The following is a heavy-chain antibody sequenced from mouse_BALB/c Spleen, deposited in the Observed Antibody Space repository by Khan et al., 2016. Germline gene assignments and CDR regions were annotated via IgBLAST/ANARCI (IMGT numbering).Heavy chain of an antibody. CDR2: ISHSGST. CDR1: GYSITSDFA. Sequence: EVQLQESGPGLVKPSQSLSLTCTVTGYSITSDFAWNWIRQFPGNELEWMGYISHSGSTSYNPSLKSRFSIHRDTSKNQFFLQLNSVTAEDPATYYCARGYYYGKGYFDYWGQGTTLTVSS. CDR3: ARGYYYGKGYFDY. V-gene: IGHV3-2*02. J-gene: IGHJ2*01. D-gene: IGHD1-1*01.